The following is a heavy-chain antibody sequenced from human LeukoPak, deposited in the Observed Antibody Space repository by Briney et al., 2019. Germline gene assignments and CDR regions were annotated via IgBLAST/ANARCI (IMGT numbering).Heavy chain of an antibody. D-gene: IGHD3-3*01. CDR2: PYYRSKWNY. CDR3: ARFPNFGGPGAFDH. CDR1: RVNIYSICAV. Sequence: SQTLSLTSAIYRVNIYSICAVWQGIRRSPSRGLEWLGRPYYRSKWNYDYALSVKSRISVNVDTSTNQFSLQLITLTTEDTAVYYCARFPNFGGPGAFDHWGQGTLVTVSS. V-gene: IGHV6-1*01. J-gene: IGHJ4*02.